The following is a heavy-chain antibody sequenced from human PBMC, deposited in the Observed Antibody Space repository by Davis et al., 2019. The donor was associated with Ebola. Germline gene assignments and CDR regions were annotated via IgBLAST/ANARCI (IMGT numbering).Heavy chain of an antibody. CDR1: GGSISSSSYY. J-gene: IGHJ5*02. Sequence: MPSETLSLTCTVSGGSISSSSYYWGWIRQPPGKGLEWIGSIYYSGSTYYNPSLKGRITVSVDTSKNQFSLKLNSVTAADTAMYYCARHNGRSRFDPWGQGTLVTVSS. CDR2: IYYSGST. D-gene: IGHD1-26*01. CDR3: ARHNGRSRFDP. V-gene: IGHV4-39*01.